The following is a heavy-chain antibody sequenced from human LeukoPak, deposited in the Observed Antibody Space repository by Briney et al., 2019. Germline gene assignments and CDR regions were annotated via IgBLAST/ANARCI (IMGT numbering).Heavy chain of an antibody. Sequence: MPSETLSLTCAVYGGSFSGYYWSWIRQPPGKGLEWIGSIYYSGSTYYNPSLKSRVTISVDTSKNQFSLKLSSVTAADTAVYYCARQKRHYDILTGYLEDNFDYWGQGTLVTVSS. J-gene: IGHJ4*02. CDR3: ARQKRHYDILTGYLEDNFDY. D-gene: IGHD3-9*01. CDR2: IYYSGST. CDR1: GGSFSGYY. V-gene: IGHV4-34*01.